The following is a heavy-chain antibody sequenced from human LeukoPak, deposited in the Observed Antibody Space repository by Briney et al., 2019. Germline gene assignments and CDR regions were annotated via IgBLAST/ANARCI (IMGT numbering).Heavy chain of an antibody. Sequence: PSETLSLTCAVSGGSISSSSYYWGWIRQPPGKGLEWIVSIDYSGSTYYNPSLKSRVTISVDTSKKKISLKLSSVTAADTAVYYCARGRYGTVSRGWFDPWGQGTLVTVSS. D-gene: IGHD1-1*01. CDR2: IDYSGST. J-gene: IGHJ5*02. CDR1: GGSISSSSYY. CDR3: ARGRYGTVSRGWFDP. V-gene: IGHV4-39*07.